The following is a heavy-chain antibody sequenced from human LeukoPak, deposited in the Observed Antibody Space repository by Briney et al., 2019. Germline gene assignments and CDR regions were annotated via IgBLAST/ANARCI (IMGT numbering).Heavy chain of an antibody. D-gene: IGHD2-15*01. CDR1: GASISDRSYY. CDR3: ARGRGYCSGGSCFFDY. J-gene: IGHJ4*02. CDR2: IYYSGST. Sequence: PSETLSLTCTVSGASISDRSYYWAWIRQPPGKGLEWIGSIYYSGSTYYNPSLKSRVTISVDTSKNQFSLKLSSVTAADTAVYYCARGRGYCSGGSCFFDYWGQGTLVTVSS. V-gene: IGHV4-39*07.